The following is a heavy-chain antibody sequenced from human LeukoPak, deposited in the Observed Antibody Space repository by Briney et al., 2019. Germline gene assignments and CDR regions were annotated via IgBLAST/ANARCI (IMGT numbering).Heavy chain of an antibody. Sequence: GESLKISCKGSGYSFNTYWIGWVRQMPGKGLEWMGIIYPGDSDTKYSPSFQGQVTISADKSISTAYLQWSSLKASDTAMYYCARGYCTSTSCSEFDYWGQGTLVTVSS. CDR2: IYPGDSDT. CDR1: GYSFNTYW. J-gene: IGHJ4*02. D-gene: IGHD2-2*01. V-gene: IGHV5-51*01. CDR3: ARGYCTSTSCSEFDY.